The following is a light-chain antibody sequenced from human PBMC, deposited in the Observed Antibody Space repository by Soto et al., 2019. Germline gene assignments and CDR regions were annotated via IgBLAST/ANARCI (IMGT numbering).Light chain of an antibody. CDR1: ESISGY. Sequence: IVMTQSPATLSVSPGERATLSCRASESISGYLAWYQQKPGQAPRLLIYGASTGATGIPARFAGSGSGTEFTLTISTLQSEDFAVYYCQQYISWPLTFGAATKVEIK. CDR3: QQYISWPLT. J-gene: IGKJ4*01. CDR2: GAS. V-gene: IGKV3-15*01.